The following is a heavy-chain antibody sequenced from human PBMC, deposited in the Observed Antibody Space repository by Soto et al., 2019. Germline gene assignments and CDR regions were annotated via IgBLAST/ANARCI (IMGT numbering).Heavy chain of an antibody. CDR3: ARGGYDFPHAFEI. CDR2: IYHSGST. D-gene: IGHD5-12*01. Sequence: QVQLQESGPGLVKPSGTLSLTCAVSSGSISSSNWWSWVRQPPGKGLEWIGEIYHSGSTNYNPSLNSRVTIAVDKSRNQFSRKLSSVTAANTAVYYCARGGYDFPHAFEICGQGTMVTVSS. J-gene: IGHJ3*02. CDR1: SGSISSSNW. V-gene: IGHV4-4*02.